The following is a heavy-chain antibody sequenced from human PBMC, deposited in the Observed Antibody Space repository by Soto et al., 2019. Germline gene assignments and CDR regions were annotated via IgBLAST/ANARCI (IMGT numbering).Heavy chain of an antibody. CDR3: ARVGGSRWV. Sequence: EVQLLESGGGLVQPGGSLRLSCAASGFTFSSYWMHWVRQAPGKGLVWVSRINSDGSSTNYADSVKGRFTISRDNDKKTLDVQMNSLRAEETDVYYCARVGGSRWVWGQGTLVTVSS. V-gene: IGHV3-74*01. CDR2: INSDGSST. CDR1: GFTFSSYW. D-gene: IGHD3-16*01. J-gene: IGHJ4*02.